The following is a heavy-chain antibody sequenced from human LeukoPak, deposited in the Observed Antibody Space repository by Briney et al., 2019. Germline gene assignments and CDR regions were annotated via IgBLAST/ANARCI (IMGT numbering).Heavy chain of an antibody. V-gene: IGHV1-69*13. Sequence: ASVKVSCKASGGTFSSYAISWVRQAPGQGLEWMGGIIPIFGTANYAQKFQGRVTITADESTSTAYMELSSLRSEDTAVYYCARVSGGGKVAGIDYWGQGTLVTVSS. J-gene: IGHJ4*02. CDR3: ARVSGGGKVAGIDY. D-gene: IGHD6-19*01. CDR1: GGTFSSYA. CDR2: IIPIFGTA.